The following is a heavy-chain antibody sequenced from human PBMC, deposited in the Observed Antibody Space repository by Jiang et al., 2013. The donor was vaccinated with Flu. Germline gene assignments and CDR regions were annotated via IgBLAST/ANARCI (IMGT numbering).Heavy chain of an antibody. V-gene: IGHV4-30-2*01. CDR3: VRSEIVDMAAASGQWLPPRWFDP. Sequence: GSGLVKPSQTLSLTCAVSGASVSSRGYSWGWIRQPPGKGLEWIGHIYESESTCYNRSLKSRVTISVDRSKNQFSLNLNSVTAADTATYYCVRSEIVDMAAASGQWLPPRWFDPWGQGALVTVSS. CDR1: GASVSSRGYS. D-gene: IGHD6-19*01. CDR2: IYESEST. J-gene: IGHJ5*02.